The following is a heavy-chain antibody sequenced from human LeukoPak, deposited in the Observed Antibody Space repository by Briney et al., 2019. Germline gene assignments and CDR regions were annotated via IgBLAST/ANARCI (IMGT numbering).Heavy chain of an antibody. V-gene: IGHV3-21*05. J-gene: IGHJ4*02. CDR3: ARWRRAVDY. CDR1: RFTFSSYG. D-gene: IGHD3-3*01. Sequence: GGSLRLSCAASRFTFSSYGMHWVRQAPGKGLEWVSYISSSSSYTNYADSVKGRFTISRDNAKNSLYLQMNSLRAEDTAVYYCARWRRAVDYWGQGTLVTVSS. CDR2: ISSSSSYT.